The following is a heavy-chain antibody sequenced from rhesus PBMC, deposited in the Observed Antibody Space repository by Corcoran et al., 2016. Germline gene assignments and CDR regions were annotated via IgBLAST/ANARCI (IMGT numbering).Heavy chain of an antibody. CDR2: IYRNSGNT. CDR1: GGSIRGGYFY. D-gene: IGHD4-17*01. CDR3: ARQGVTTVDF. V-gene: IGHV4S12*01. J-gene: IGHJ4*01. Sequence: VKLQESGPGLVRPLETLSLTCAVSGGSIRGGYFYWSLIRQPQWRVLEWIGCIYRNSGNTSDNPSLKSLFTISTDTSKNQFSMKLSAVTAADTAGYYCARQGVTTVDFWGQGVLVTISS.